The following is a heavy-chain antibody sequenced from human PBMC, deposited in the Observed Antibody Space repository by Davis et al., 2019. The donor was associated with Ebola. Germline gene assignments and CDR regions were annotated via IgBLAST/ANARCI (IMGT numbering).Heavy chain of an antibody. V-gene: IGHV3-74*01. CDR2: ITSDGSDT. D-gene: IGHD5-18*01. CDR1: GFTFSSYS. J-gene: IGHJ4*02. Sequence: HTGGSLRLSCAASGFTFSSYSMNWVRQVPGKGPVWVSHITSDGSDTTYADSVKGRFTISRDNARNTLYLQMNSLRAEDTAVYYCAAGDSYYFEYWGQGTLVTVSS. CDR3: AAGDSYYFEY.